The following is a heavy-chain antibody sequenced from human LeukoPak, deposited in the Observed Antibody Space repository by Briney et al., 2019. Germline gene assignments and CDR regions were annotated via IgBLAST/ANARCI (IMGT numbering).Heavy chain of an antibody. CDR1: GGSISSYY. J-gene: IGHJ6*03. V-gene: IGHV4-59*01. D-gene: IGHD5-18*01. Sequence: SETLSLTCTVSGGSISSYYWSWIRQPPGEGLEWIGYIYYSGSTNYNPSLKSRVTISVDSSKNQFSLKLSSVTAADTAVYYCARTAEGGYTYDYFYYYYMDVWGKGTTVTISS. CDR2: IYYSGST. CDR3: ARTAEGGYTYDYFYYYYMDV.